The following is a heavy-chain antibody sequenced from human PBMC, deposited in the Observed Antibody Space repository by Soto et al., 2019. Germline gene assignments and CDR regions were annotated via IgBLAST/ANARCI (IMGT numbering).Heavy chain of an antibody. D-gene: IGHD3-3*01. CDR3: AKDPKGLIFATYYFDY. J-gene: IGHJ4*02. Sequence: GGSLRLSCAASRFTSGYHAMNWVRQAPGKGLEWVSTISSNGENTHYADSVKGRFTISRDNSKNTLYLQMNSLRAEDTAVYYCAKDPKGLIFATYYFDYRGQGTLVRGSS. CDR1: RFTSGYHA. V-gene: IGHV3-23*01. CDR2: ISSNGENT.